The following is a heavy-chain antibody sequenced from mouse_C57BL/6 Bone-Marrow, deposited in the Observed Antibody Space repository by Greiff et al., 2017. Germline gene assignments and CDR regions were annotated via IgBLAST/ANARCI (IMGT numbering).Heavy chain of an antibody. Sequence: EVKLMESGGGLVKPGGSLKLSCAASGFTFSDYGMHWVRQAPEKGLEWVAYISSGSSTIYYADTVKGRFTLSRDNAKNTLFLQMTSLRSENTAMYYCAGRYYGSREYYFDYWGQGTTLTVSS. CDR1: GFTFSDYG. V-gene: IGHV5-17*01. CDR2: ISSGSSTI. J-gene: IGHJ2*01. D-gene: IGHD1-1*01. CDR3: AGRYYGSREYYFDY.